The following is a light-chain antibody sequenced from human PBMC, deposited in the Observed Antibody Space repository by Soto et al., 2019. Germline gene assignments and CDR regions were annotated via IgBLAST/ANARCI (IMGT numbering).Light chain of an antibody. J-gene: IGLJ2*01. CDR3: QSFDSRLSAPV. CDR1: SSNIGAGYD. V-gene: IGLV1-40*01. CDR2: ANN. Sequence: QSVLTQPPSVSGAPGQRVTISCTGSSSNIGAGYDVHWYQHLPGTAPRLLIYANNNRPSGVPDRFSGSKSGTSASLAITGLQGDDEADYYCQSFDSRLSAPVFGGGTQLTVL.